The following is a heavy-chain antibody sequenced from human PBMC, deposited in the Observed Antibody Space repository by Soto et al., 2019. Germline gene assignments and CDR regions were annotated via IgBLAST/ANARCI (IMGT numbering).Heavy chain of an antibody. V-gene: IGHV4-30-2*01. D-gene: IGHD3-22*01. CDR3: ARDRRSFYHDGSGLDY. CDR1: GGSISSGGYS. J-gene: IGHJ4*02. CDR2: IYHGGST. Sequence: QLQLQESGSGLVRPSQTLSLSCAVSGGSISSGGYSWNWIRQPPGKGLEWIGYIYHGGSTYSNPSLEGRVTLSVDTSKNQFSLRLSSVIAADTALYYCARDRRSFYHDGSGLDYWGQGILVTVSS.